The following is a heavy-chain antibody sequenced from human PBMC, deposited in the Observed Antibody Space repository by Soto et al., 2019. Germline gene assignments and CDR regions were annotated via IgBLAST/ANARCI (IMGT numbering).Heavy chain of an antibody. Sequence: GGSLRLSCAASGFTFSSYAMSWVRQAPGKGLEWVSAISGSGGSTYYADSVKDRFTISRDNSKNTLYLQMNSLRAEDTAVYYCAKIIAAAGIYYYYGMDVWGQGTTVTVSS. CDR1: GFTFSSYA. CDR2: ISGSGGST. D-gene: IGHD6-13*01. CDR3: AKIIAAAGIYYYYGMDV. J-gene: IGHJ6*02. V-gene: IGHV3-23*01.